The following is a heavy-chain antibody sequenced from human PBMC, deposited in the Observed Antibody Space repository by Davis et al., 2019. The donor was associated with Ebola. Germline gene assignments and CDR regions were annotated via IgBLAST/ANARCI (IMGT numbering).Heavy chain of an antibody. D-gene: IGHD1-26*01. CDR2: INHSGST. CDR3: ARGYSGWFDP. J-gene: IGHJ5*02. V-gene: IGHV4-34*01. Sequence: GSLRLSCTVSGGSISGYYWSWIRQPPGKGLEWIGEINHSGSTNYNPSLKSRVTISVDTSKNQFSLKLSSVTAADTAVYYCARGYSGWFDPWGQGTLVTVSS. CDR1: GGSISGYY.